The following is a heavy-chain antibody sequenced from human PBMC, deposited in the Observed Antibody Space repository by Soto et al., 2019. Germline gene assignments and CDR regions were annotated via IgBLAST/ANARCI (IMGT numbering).Heavy chain of an antibody. Sequence: SETLSLTCTVSGGSVSSGSYYWSWIRQPPGEGLEWIGYIYYSGSTNYNPSLKSRVTISVDTSKNQFSLKLSSVTAADTAVYYCARGTRSARHWYFDLWGRGTLVTVSS. D-gene: IGHD6-6*01. CDR1: GGSVSSGSYY. CDR3: ARGTRSARHWYFDL. CDR2: IYYSGST. J-gene: IGHJ2*01. V-gene: IGHV4-61*01.